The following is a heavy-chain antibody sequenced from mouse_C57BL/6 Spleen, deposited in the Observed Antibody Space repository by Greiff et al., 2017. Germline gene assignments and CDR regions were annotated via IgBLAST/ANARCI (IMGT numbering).Heavy chain of an antibody. CDR3: ITPHYSRGFAY. Sequence: EVNVVESGAELVRPGASVKLSCTASGFNIKDYYMHWVKQRPEQGLEWIGRIDPEDGDTEYAPKFQGKATMTADTSSNTAYLQLSSLTSEDTAVYYCITPHYSRGFAYWGQGTLVTVSA. CDR1: GFNIKDYY. D-gene: IGHD2-12*01. V-gene: IGHV14-1*01. CDR2: IDPEDGDT. J-gene: IGHJ3*01.